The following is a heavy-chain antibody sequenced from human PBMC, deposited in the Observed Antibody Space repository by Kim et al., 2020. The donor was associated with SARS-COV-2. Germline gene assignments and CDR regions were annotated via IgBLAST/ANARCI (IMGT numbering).Heavy chain of an antibody. J-gene: IGHJ4*02. D-gene: IGHD3-22*01. CDR3: AKGGEYYYDSSGYYPFGY. Sequence: GGSLRLSCAASGFTFSSYAMSWVRQAPGKGLEWVSAISGSGGSTYYADSVKGRFTISRDNSKNTLYLQMNSLRAEDTAVYYCAKGGEYYYDSSGYYPFGYWGQGTLVTVSS. CDR2: ISGSGGST. CDR1: GFTFSSYA. V-gene: IGHV3-23*01.